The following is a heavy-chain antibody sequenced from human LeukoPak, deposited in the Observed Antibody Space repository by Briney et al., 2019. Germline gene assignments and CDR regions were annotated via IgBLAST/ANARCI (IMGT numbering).Heavy chain of an antibody. Sequence: GGSLRLSCAASAFTFSDYYMAWIRQAPGKGLEWISYINSRSSHIYYADSVKGRFTISRDNARNSLYLQMNSLRVEDTAVYYCVRDVEMAAVTNIYYYGMDVWGQGTTVTVS. D-gene: IGHD5-24*01. J-gene: IGHJ6*02. CDR3: VRDVEMAAVTNIYYYGMDV. V-gene: IGHV3-11*04. CDR2: INSRSSHI. CDR1: AFTFSDYY.